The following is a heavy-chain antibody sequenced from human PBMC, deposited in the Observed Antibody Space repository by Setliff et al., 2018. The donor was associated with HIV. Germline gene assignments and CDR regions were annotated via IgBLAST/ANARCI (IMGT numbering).Heavy chain of an antibody. CDR3: ARDYWVAGLDY. CDR2: INQDGSEK. J-gene: IGHJ4*02. CDR1: GFAFNNFW. D-gene: IGHD6-19*01. V-gene: IGHV3-7*01. Sequence: GGSLRLSCAASGFAFNNFWMSWVRQAPGKGLEWVANINQDGSEKNYVDSLKGRFTISRDTAKNSLYLQMNSLSVEDTAVYYCARDYWVAGLDYWGQETLVTVTS.